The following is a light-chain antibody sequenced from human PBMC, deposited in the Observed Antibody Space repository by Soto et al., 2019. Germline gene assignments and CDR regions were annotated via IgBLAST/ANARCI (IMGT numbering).Light chain of an antibody. CDR3: VLYMGSGIWV. J-gene: IGLJ3*02. CDR1: SDSVSTSYY. CDR2: NTN. Sequence: QTVVTQEPSFSVSPGGTVTLTCGLSSDSVSTSYYPSWYQQTPGQAPRTLIYNTNTRSSGVPDRFSGSILGNKAALTITGAQADDESDYYCVLYMGSGIWVFGGGTK. V-gene: IGLV8-61*01.